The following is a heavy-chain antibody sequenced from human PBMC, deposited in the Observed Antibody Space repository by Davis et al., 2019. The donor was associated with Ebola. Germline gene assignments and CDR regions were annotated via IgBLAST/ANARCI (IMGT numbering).Heavy chain of an antibody. Sequence: GESLKISCAASGFTFSSYGMHWVRQAPGKGLEWVSAISGSGGSTYYADSVKGRFTISRDNSKNTLYLQMNSLRAEDTAVYYCAKNRVMIVVVSDFDYWGQGTLVTVSS. CDR1: GFTFSSYG. V-gene: IGHV3-23*01. CDR2: ISGSGGST. D-gene: IGHD3-22*01. CDR3: AKNRVMIVVVSDFDY. J-gene: IGHJ4*02.